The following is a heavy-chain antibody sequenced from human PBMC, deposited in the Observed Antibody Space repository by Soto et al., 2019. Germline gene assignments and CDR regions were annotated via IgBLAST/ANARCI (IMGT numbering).Heavy chain of an antibody. CDR3: ARAPXIQLWLQRGGYYYGMDV. D-gene: IGHD5-18*01. J-gene: IGHJ6*02. Sequence: SETLSLTCAVYGGSFSCYYWSWIRQPPGKGLEWIGEINHSGSTNYNPSLKSRVTISVDTSKNQFSLKLSSVTAADTAVYYCARAPXIQLWLQRGGYYYGMDVWGQGTTVTVSS. CDR1: GGSFSCYY. V-gene: IGHV4-34*01. CDR2: INHSGST.